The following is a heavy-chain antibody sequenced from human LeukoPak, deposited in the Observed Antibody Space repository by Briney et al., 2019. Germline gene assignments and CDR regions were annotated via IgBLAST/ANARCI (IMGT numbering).Heavy chain of an antibody. Sequence: GGSLRLSCAASGFSLSNYGMTWVRQAPGKGLEWVSAISGGATSTYYADSVKGRFTISRDNSKNTLYSEMNSLRADDTAVYYCAKDSPVATYWGQGTLVTVSS. J-gene: IGHJ4*02. V-gene: IGHV3-23*01. D-gene: IGHD4-23*01. CDR1: GFSLSNYG. CDR2: ISGGATST. CDR3: AKDSPVATY.